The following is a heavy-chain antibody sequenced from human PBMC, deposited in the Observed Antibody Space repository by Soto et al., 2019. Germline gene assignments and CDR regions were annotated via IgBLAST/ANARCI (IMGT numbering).Heavy chain of an antibody. CDR1: GYTFTHYY. D-gene: IGHD6-13*01. Sequence: QVQLVQSGAEVKKPGASVKVSCRTSGYTFTHYYIHWVRQAPGQGLEWLAIINPASGSTNYAQDFQGTVTLTMGTSTTTVYMELSGLRAEDTAIFYCARDLAAGDHWGQGTLVTVSS. V-gene: IGHV1-46*01. CDR3: ARDLAAGDH. CDR2: INPASGST. J-gene: IGHJ4*02.